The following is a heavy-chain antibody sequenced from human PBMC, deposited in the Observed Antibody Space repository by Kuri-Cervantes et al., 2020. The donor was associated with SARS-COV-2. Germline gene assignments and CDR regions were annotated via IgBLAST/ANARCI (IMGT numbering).Heavy chain of an antibody. CDR3: VSHDSLRYFDWLDY. V-gene: IGHV3-21*01. D-gene: IGHD3-9*01. CDR2: ISYSSRYI. Sequence: LSLTCAASGFSLSTYSMNWVRQAPGKGLGWVSLISYSSRYIYYGDSMKGRFTISRDNAKNSLYLQMNSLRAEDTAVYYCVSHDSLRYFDWLDYWGQGTLVTVSS. J-gene: IGHJ4*02. CDR1: GFSLSTYS.